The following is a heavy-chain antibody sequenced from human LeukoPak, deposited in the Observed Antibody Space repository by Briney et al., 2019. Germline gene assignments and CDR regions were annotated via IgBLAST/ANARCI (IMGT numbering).Heavy chain of an antibody. D-gene: IGHD4-23*01. V-gene: IGHV3-48*01. Sequence: GGSLRLSCAASGFTFSSYSMHWVRQAPGKGLEWLSFISSSSSTIYYADSVKGRFTISRDNSKNMLYLQMNSLRAEDTAVYYCAKEGMDGGNSDWGQGTMVTVSS. CDR3: AKEGMDGGNSD. J-gene: IGHJ3*01. CDR2: ISSSSSTI. CDR1: GFTFSSYS.